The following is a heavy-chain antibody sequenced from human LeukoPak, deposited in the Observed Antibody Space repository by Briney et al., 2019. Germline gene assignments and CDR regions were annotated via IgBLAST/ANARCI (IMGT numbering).Heavy chain of an antibody. V-gene: IGHV3-23*01. CDR1: GFTFSSYA. D-gene: IGHD1-26*01. CDR3: AKSDSGSYFPLNY. J-gene: IGHJ4*02. CDR2: ISGSGGST. Sequence: GGSLRLSCAASGFTFSSYAMSWVRQAPGKGLEWVSAISGSGGSTYYADSVEGRFTISRDNSKNTLYLQMNSLRAEDTAVYYCAKSDSGSYFPLNYWGQGTLVTVSS.